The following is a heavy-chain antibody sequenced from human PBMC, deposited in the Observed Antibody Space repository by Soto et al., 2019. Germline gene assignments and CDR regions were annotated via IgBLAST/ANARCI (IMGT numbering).Heavy chain of an antibody. CDR2: MNPNSGNT. Sequence: ASVKVSCKASGYTFTSYDINWVRQATGQGLEWMGWMNPNSGNTGYAQKFQGRVTMTRNTSISTAYMELSSLRSEDTAVYYCARGRGYCSSTSCYLYYYYYYMDVWGKGTTVTVSS. J-gene: IGHJ6*03. V-gene: IGHV1-8*01. CDR1: GYTFTSYD. D-gene: IGHD2-2*01. CDR3: ARGRGYCSSTSCYLYYYYYYMDV.